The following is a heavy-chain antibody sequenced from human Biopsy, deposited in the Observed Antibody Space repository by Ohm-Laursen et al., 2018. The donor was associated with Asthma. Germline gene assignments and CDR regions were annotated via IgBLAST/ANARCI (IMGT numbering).Heavy chain of an antibody. CDR1: GVSLSSFG. CDR3: AKGKYKWNDGYYGLDV. D-gene: IGHD1-20*01. J-gene: IGHJ6*02. CDR2: ISYDGSKK. V-gene: IGHV3-30*18. Sequence: SLRLSCAASGVSLSSFGMDWVRQAPGKGLEWVAVISYDGSKKEYGDSVKGRFTISRDNSKDTVYLQMNSLRAEDTAVYYCAKGKYKWNDGYYGLDVWGQGTTVTVS.